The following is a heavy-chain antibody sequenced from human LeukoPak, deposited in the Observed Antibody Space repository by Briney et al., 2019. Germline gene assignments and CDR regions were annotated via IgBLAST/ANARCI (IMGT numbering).Heavy chain of an antibody. CDR3: AREGGGPSGPLDY. V-gene: IGHV3-66*01. J-gene: IGHJ4*02. CDR2: IYGGGGT. D-gene: IGHD3-3*01. CDR1: GFTVSIYY. Sequence: GGSLRLSCAASGFTVSIYYMTWVRQAPGTGLEWVSVIYGGGGTYYADSVKGRFTISRDNSKNTLYLQMNSLRAEDTAVYYCAREGGGPSGPLDYWGQGTLVTVSS.